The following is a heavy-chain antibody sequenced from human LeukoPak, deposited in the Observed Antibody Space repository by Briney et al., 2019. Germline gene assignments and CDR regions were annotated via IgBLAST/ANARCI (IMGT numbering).Heavy chain of an antibody. V-gene: IGHV3-23*01. CDR1: GFTFSNHA. CDR2: ISGSGLNT. D-gene: IGHD1-26*01. J-gene: IGHJ3*02. CDR3: AKDGADSPSDAFDI. Sequence: GGSMRLSCAASGFTFSNHALGWVRQAPGKGLEWVSVISGSGLNTYYTDSVKGRFTISRDNSKNTLYLQMNSLRAEDTAVYYCAKDGADSPSDAFDIWGQGTMVTVSS.